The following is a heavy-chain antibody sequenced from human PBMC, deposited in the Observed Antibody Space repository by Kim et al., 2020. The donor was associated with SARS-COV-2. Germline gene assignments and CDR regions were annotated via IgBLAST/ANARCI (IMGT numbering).Heavy chain of an antibody. D-gene: IGHD5-18*01. V-gene: IGHV1-18*01. CDR3: ARGVLRGYSYGSVDY. CDR2: ISAYNGNT. J-gene: IGHJ4*02. CDR1: GYTFTSYG. Sequence: ASVKVSCKASGYTFTSYGISWVRQAPGQGLEWMGWISAYNGNTNYAQKLQGRVTMTTDTSTSTAYMELRSLRSDDTAVYYCARGVLRGYSYGSVDYWGQGTLVTVSS.